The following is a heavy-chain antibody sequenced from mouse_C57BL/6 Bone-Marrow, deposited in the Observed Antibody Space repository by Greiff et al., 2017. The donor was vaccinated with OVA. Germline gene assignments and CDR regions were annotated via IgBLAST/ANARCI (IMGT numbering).Heavy chain of an antibody. Sequence: QVQLKESGAELVRPGASVTLSCKASGYTFTDYEMHWVKQTPVHGLEWIGAIDPETGGTAYNQKFKGKAILTADKSSSTAYMELRSLTSEDSAVYYCTRSCYYSYYFDDWGKGTTLTVSS. J-gene: IGHJ2*01. V-gene: IGHV1-15*01. CDR2: IDPETGGT. CDR1: GYTFTDYE. D-gene: IGHD2-3*01. CDR3: TRSCYYSYYFDD.